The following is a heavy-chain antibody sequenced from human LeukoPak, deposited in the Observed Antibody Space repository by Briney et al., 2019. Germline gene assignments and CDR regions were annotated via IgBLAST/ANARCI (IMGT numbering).Heavy chain of an antibody. CDR1: GFTFDDYA. D-gene: IGHD5-12*01. V-gene: IGHV3-9*01. Sequence: PGGSLRLSCAASGFTFDDYAMHWVRQTPGKGLEWVSGISWNSGTIAYADSVKGRFSISRDNAKNSLYLQMNSLRAEETALYYCAKDSGYTGYGGGFDSWGQGTLVTVPS. J-gene: IGHJ4*02. CDR2: ISWNSGTI. CDR3: AKDSGYTGYGGGFDS.